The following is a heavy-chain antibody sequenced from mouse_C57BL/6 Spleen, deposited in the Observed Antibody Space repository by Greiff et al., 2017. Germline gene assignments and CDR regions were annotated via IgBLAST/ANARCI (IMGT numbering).Heavy chain of an antibody. Sequence: VQLVESGAELARPGVSVKLSCKASGYTFTSYGISWVKQRTGQGLEWIGEIYPRSGNTYYNEKFKGKATLTADKSSSTAYMELRSLTSEDSAVYFCARDYGSSLGVWGTGTTVTVSS. D-gene: IGHD1-1*01. J-gene: IGHJ1*03. CDR1: GYTFTSYG. CDR2: IYPRSGNT. V-gene: IGHV1-81*01. CDR3: ARDYGSSLGV.